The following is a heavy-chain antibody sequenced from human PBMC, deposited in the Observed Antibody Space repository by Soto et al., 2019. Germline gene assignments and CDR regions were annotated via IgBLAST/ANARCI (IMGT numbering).Heavy chain of an antibody. D-gene: IGHD3-22*01. CDR1: GYTFTNYV. J-gene: IGHJ4*01. CDR3: ARDRYYDSSGYYPLDY. Sequence: ASVKVCCKASGYTFTNYVLHWVRQAPGQRLEWMGWINADNGDTKYSQKFQGRVTITRDTSASTAYMELSGLRSEDTAVYYCARDRYYDSSGYYPLDYWG. V-gene: IGHV1-3*01. CDR2: INADNGDT.